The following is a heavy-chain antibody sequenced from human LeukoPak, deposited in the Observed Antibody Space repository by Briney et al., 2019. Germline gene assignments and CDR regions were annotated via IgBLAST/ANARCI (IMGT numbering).Heavy chain of an antibody. V-gene: IGHV3-48*01. J-gene: IGHJ4*02. CDR3: ARDITIFGVIINFDY. CDR2: ISLSGSTI. Sequence: GGSLRLSCAASGFTSSGYNMNWVRQAPGKGLEWVSYISLSGSTIYYADSVKGRFTISRDNAKNSLYLQMNSLRAEDTAVYYCARDITIFGVIINFDYWGQGTLVTVSS. D-gene: IGHD3-3*01. CDR1: GFTSSGYN.